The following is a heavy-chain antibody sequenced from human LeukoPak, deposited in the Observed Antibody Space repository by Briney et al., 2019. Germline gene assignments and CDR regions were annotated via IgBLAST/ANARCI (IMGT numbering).Heavy chain of an antibody. CDR1: GYTFTSYA. CDR2: INAGNGNT. Sequence: ASVKVSCKASGYTFTSYAMHWVRQAPGQRLEWMGWINAGNGNTKYSQKFQGRVTITRDTSTSTAYMELRSLRSDDTAVYYCARGEYSGYDVDVFDYWGQGTLVTVSS. J-gene: IGHJ4*02. D-gene: IGHD5-12*01. V-gene: IGHV1-3*01. CDR3: ARGEYSGYDVDVFDY.